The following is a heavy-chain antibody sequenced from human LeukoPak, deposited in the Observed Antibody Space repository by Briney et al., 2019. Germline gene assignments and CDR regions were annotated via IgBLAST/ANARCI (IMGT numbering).Heavy chain of an antibody. Sequence: ASVKVSCKASGYTFTSYGISWVRQAPGQGLEWMGWISAYNGNTNYAQKLQGRVTMTTDTSTSTAYMELRSLRSDDTAVYYCARFVDPSSIAAHPRSWYFDYWGQGTLVTVSS. CDR3: ARFVDPSSIAAHPRSWYFDY. D-gene: IGHD6-6*01. J-gene: IGHJ4*02. CDR1: GYTFTSYG. CDR2: ISAYNGNT. V-gene: IGHV1-18*01.